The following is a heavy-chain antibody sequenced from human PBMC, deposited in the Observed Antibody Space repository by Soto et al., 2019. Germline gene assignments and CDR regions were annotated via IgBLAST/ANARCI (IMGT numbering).Heavy chain of an antibody. Sequence: EVQLVESGGGFVESGGSLRLSCAASGFSFKDAWMTWVRQAPGKGLEWVGRIKSSTDGGTANYGAAVKGRFTMSRDDAKDTLCLHTDDVKREDTWFYYCSSFSQLRGRLFDCWGPGTQVNVSS. D-gene: IGHD1-7*01. CDR1: GFSFKDAW. CDR3: SSFSQLRGRLFDC. CDR2: IKSSTDGGTA. J-gene: IGHJ4*02. V-gene: IGHV3-15*06.